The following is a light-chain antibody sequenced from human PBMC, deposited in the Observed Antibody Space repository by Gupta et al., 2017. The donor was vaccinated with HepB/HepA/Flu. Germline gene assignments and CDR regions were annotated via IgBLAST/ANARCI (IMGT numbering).Light chain of an antibody. Sequence: SVLTQPPSASGTPGQRVTISCSGTTYNIGSHSVYWYQQLPGTAPKILIYRSDQRPSGVPDRFSGSKSGTSASLAISGLRSDDEADYYCAVWDDSLSGRVFGGGTKLTVL. CDR2: RSD. CDR1: TYNIGSHS. V-gene: IGLV1-47*01. J-gene: IGLJ2*01. CDR3: AVWDDSLSGRV.